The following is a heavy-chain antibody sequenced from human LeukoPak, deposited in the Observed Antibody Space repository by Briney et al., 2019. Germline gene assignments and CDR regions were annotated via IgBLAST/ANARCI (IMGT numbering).Heavy chain of an antibody. V-gene: IGHV3-48*03. D-gene: IGHD5-18*01. CDR3: ARDRSYGSFNY. J-gene: IGHJ4*02. Sequence: PGGSLRLSCAASGFTFSSFEMNWVRQAPGKGLEWVSYISSSGSTIYYADSVKDRFTISRDNAKNSLYLQMSSLRAEDTAVYYCARDRSYGSFNYWGQGTLVTVSS. CDR1: GFTFSSFE. CDR2: ISSSGSTI.